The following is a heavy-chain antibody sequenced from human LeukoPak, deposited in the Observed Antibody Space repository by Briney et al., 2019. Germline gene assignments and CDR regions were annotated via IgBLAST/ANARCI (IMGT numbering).Heavy chain of an antibody. CDR2: IKQSGTET. J-gene: IGHJ4*02. V-gene: IGHV3-7*01. CDR1: GFTFSSYW. CDR3: ARKGDGRVDY. D-gene: IGHD1-26*01. Sequence: PGGSLRLSCEASGFTFSSYWMSWVRQAPGKGLEWVANIKQSGTETFLMDAVKGRFTVSGDNGKNTLYLQMNSLTIEDSAMYYCARKGDGRVDYWGQGTPVTVSS.